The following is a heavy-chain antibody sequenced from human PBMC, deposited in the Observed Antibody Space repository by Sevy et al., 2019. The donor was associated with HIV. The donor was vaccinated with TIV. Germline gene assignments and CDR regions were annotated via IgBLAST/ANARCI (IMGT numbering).Heavy chain of an antibody. J-gene: IGHJ4*02. CDR2: ISYDGSNK. CDR1: GFTFSSYG. Sequence: GGSLRLSCAASGFTFSSYGMHWVRQAPGKGLEWVAVISYDGSNKYYADPVKGRFTISRDNSKNTLYLQMNSLRAEDTAVYYCAKDRGLYSSSYFDYWGQGTLVTVSS. D-gene: IGHD6-13*01. V-gene: IGHV3-30*18. CDR3: AKDRGLYSSSYFDY.